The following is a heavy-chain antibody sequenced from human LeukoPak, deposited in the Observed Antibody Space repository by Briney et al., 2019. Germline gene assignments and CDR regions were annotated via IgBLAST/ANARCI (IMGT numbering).Heavy chain of an antibody. J-gene: IGHJ4*02. CDR1: GFTFSSYA. D-gene: IGHD2-2*01. CDR3: AKDGRGYCSSTSCLYC. V-gene: IGHV3-23*01. CDR2: ISGSGGST. Sequence: GGSLRLSCAASGFTFSSYAMSWVRQAPGKGLEWVSAISGSGGSTYYADSVKGRFTISRDNSKNTLYLQMNSLRAEDTAVYYCAKDGRGYCSSTSCLYCWGQGALVTVSS.